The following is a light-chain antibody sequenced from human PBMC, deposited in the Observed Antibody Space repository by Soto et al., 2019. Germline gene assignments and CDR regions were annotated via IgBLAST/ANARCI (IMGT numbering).Light chain of an antibody. J-gene: IGLJ2*01. CDR2: EVS. Sequence: QSALTQPASVSGSPGQSITLSCTGTSSDVGGYNYVSWYQQHPGKAPKFMIYEVSNRPSGVSNRFSGSKSGNTASLTISGLQADDEADYYCSSYTSSSTLVVFGGGTKLTVL. CDR1: SSDVGGYNY. CDR3: SSYTSSSTLVV. V-gene: IGLV2-14*01.